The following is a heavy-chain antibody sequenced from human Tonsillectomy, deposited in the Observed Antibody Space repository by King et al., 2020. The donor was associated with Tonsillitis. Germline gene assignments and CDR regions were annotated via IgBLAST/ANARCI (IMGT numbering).Heavy chain of an antibody. CDR2: ISASGVAT. D-gene: IGHD3-22*01. V-gene: IGHV3-23*04. J-gene: IGHJ5*02. CDR3: AGYYDSSGYYYVHWFDP. Sequence: VQLVESGGGLVEPGGSLRLSCAASGFTFSSYAMSWVRQAPGKGLEWVSSISASGVATYYVASVKGRFTISRDNCKNTLYLQMNGLRAEDTAVYYCAGYYDSSGYYYVHWFDPWGQGTLVTVSS. CDR1: GFTFSSYA.